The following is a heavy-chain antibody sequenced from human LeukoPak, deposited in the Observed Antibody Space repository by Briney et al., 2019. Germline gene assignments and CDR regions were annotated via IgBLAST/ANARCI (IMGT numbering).Heavy chain of an antibody. D-gene: IGHD3-3*01. V-gene: IGHV1-69*01. CDR3: ARDRQVLRFLEWFSGFDY. Sequence: GSSVKVSCKASGGTFISYAISWVRQAPGKGMEGMGGIIPIFGTANYAQKFQGRVTITADESTSTAYMELSSLRSEDTAVYYCARDRQVLRFLEWFSGFDYWGQGTLVTVSS. CDR2: IIPIFGTA. J-gene: IGHJ4*02. CDR1: GGTFISYA.